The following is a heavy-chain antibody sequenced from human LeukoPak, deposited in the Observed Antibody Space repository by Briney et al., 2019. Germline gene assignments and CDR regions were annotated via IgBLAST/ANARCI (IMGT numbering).Heavy chain of an antibody. J-gene: IGHJ4*02. CDR3: ARGSGAHCSGGSCYGGLGYFDY. CDR1: GFTFSSYA. CDR2: ISSSSSYI. D-gene: IGHD2-15*01. Sequence: GGSLRLSCAASGFTFSSYAMNWVRQAPGKGLEWVSSISSSSSYIYYADSVKGRFTISRDNAKNSLYLQMNSLRAEDTAVYYCARGSGAHCSGGSCYGGLGYFDYWGQGTLVTVSS. V-gene: IGHV3-21*01.